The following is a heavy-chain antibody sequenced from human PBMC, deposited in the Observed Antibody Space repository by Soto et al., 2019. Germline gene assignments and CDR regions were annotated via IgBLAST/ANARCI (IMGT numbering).Heavy chain of an antibody. J-gene: IGHJ6*02. D-gene: IGHD6-13*01. V-gene: IGHV1-58*01. CDR3: AASIAAAGMDV. Sequence: SVKVSCKDSGLTFTSSAVQWVRQARGQRLEWIGWIVVGSGNTNYAQKFQERVTITRDMSTSTAYMELSSLRSEDTAVYYCAASIAAAGMDVWGQGTTVTVSS. CDR1: GLTFTSSA. CDR2: IVVGSGNT.